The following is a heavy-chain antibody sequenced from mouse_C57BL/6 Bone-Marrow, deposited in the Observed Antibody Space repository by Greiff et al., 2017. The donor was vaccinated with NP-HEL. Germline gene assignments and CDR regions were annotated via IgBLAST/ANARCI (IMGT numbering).Heavy chain of an antibody. CDR2: INPYNGGT. Sequence: VQLQQSGPVLVKPGASVKMSCKASGYTFTDYYMNWVKQSHGKSLEWIGVINPYNGGTSYNQKFKGKATLPVEKSDSTAYMERNSLTSEDSAVYYCARGGGDSYFDYWGQGTTLTVSS. V-gene: IGHV1-19*01. CDR1: GYTFTDYY. CDR3: ARGGGDSYFDY. D-gene: IGHD2-13*01. J-gene: IGHJ2*01.